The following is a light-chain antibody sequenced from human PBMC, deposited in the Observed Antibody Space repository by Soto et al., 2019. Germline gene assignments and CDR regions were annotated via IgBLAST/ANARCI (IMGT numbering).Light chain of an antibody. CDR3: QQYYSTPPT. CDR2: WAS. Sequence: DIVMTQSPDSLPVSLGERATINCESSQSVLYSSNNKNYLAWYQQKPGQPPKLLIYWASTRESGFPDRFSGSGSGTDFTLTLNSLQAEDVAVYYCQQYYSTPPTFGQGTKLEIK. J-gene: IGKJ2*01. V-gene: IGKV4-1*01. CDR1: QSVLYSSNNKNY.